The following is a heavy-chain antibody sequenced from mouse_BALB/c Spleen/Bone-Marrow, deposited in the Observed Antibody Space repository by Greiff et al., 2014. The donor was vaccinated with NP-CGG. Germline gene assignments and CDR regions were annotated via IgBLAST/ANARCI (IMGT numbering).Heavy chain of an antibody. Sequence: VQLQQSGAELVKPGASVKLSCTASGFNIRDTYMHWVKQRPEQGLEWIGRIDPANGNTKYDPKFQGKATITADTSSNTAYLQLSSLTSEDTAVCYCARGGSSYGWYFDVWGAGTTVTVSS. CDR2: IDPANGNT. D-gene: IGHD1-1*01. V-gene: IGHV14-3*02. J-gene: IGHJ1*01. CDR3: ARGGSSYGWYFDV. CDR1: GFNIRDTY.